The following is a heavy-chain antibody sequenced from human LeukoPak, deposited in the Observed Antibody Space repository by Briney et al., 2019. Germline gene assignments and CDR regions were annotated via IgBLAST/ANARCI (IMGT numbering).Heavy chain of an antibody. V-gene: IGHV4-30-4*07. J-gene: IGHJ3*02. CDR2: IYYSGST. CDR1: GYSTTRGYS. D-gene: IGHD5-18*01. Sequence: KASETLSLTCTVSGYSTTRGYSWSWIRQPPGKGLEWIGYIYYSGSTYYNPSLKSRVTISVDTSKNQFSLKLSSVTAADTAVYYCAREGGGYSYGYLAFDIWGQGTMVTVSS. CDR3: AREGGGYSYGYLAFDI.